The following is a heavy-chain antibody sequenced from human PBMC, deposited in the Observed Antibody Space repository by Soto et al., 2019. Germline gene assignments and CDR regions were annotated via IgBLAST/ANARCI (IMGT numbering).Heavy chain of an antibody. CDR3: ATYGSGTYKPTTFDY. J-gene: IGHJ4*02. CDR1: GGSISSGGYY. Sequence: QVQLQESGPGLVKPSQTLSLTCPVSGGSISSGGYYWSWIRQHPGKGLEWIGYIFYSESTYYNPSLKSRVTISVDTSKNQFSLKLSSVTAADTAVYYCATYGSGTYKPTTFDYWGQGTLVTVSS. CDR2: IFYSEST. D-gene: IGHD3-10*01. V-gene: IGHV4-31*03.